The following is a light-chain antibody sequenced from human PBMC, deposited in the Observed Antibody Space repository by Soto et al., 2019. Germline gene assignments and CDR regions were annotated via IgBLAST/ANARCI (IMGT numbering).Light chain of an antibody. CDR3: QQYGRSPPIT. V-gene: IGKV3-20*01. CDR2: GAS. CDR1: QSVSSSY. Sequence: EIVLTQSPGTLSLSPGEIATLSCSASQSVSSSYLAWYQQKPGQAPRLLSYGASSRATGIPDRFSGSGSGTDFTLTISRLEPEDFAVYYCQQYGRSPPITFGQGTRLEIK. J-gene: IGKJ5*01.